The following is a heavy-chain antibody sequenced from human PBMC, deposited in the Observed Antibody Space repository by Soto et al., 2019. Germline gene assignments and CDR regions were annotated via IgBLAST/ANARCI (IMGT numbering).Heavy chain of an antibody. D-gene: IGHD3-10*01. CDR1: GGSISSYY. J-gene: IGHJ4*02. CDR3: ARTYYYGSGSLYYFDY. Sequence: PSETLSLTCTVSGGSISSYYWSWIRQPPGKGLEWIGYIYYSGSTNYNPSLKSRVTISVDTSKNQFSLKLSSVTAADTAVYYCARTYYYGSGSLYYFDYWGQGTLVTVSS. V-gene: IGHV4-59*01. CDR2: IYYSGST.